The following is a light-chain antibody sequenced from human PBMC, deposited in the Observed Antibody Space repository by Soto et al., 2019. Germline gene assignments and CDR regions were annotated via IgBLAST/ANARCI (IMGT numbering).Light chain of an antibody. J-gene: IGKJ1*01. CDR1: QSVSSN. CDR2: GAS. Sequence: EIVISQSPSTLSVSPGERATLSCRASQSVSSNLAWYQQKPGQAPRLLIYGASTRATGIPARFSGSGSGTEFTLTISSLQSEDFAAYYCQQYNNWPRWTFGQGTKVDIK. CDR3: QQYNNWPRWT. V-gene: IGKV3-15*01.